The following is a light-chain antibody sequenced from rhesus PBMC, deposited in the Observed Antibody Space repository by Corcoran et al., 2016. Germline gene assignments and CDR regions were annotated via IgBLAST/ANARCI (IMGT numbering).Light chain of an antibody. J-gene: IGKJ3*01. CDR1: ENVNNY. V-gene: IGKV1-74*01. CDR3: QHGYGTPFT. CDR2: KAS. Sequence: DIQMTQSPSSLSASVGDRVTITCRASENVNNYLTWYQRKPGKAPNLLIYKASTLESGVPSRFHGSGSGTDYTLTISSLQPEDVATYYCQHGYGTPFTFGPGTKLDIK.